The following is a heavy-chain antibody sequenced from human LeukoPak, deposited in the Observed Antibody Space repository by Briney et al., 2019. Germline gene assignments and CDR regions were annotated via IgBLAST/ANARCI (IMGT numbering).Heavy chain of an antibody. V-gene: IGHV3-48*01. D-gene: IGHD4-11*01. J-gene: IGHJ5*02. CDR3: ARGPVTTGLWGNWFDP. CDR1: GFTFSSYS. CDR2: ISSSSSTI. Sequence: GGSLRLSCAASGFTFSSYSMNWVRQAPGKGLEWVSYISSSSSTIYYADSVKGRFTISRDNAKNSLYLQMNSLRAEDTAVFYCARGPVTTGLWGNWFDPWGQGTLVTVSS.